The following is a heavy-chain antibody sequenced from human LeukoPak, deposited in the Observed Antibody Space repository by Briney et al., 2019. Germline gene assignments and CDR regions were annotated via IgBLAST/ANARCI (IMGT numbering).Heavy chain of an antibody. V-gene: IGHV3-11*01. D-gene: IGHD6-13*01. CDR3: ARDRSSWYAWFDP. J-gene: IGHJ5*02. CDR1: GFTFSDYY. Sequence: GGSLRLSCAASGFTFSDYYMSWIRQAPGKGLEWVSYISSSGSTIYYADSVKGRFTISRDNAKNSLYLQMNSLRAEDTAVYYCARDRSSWYAWFDPCGQGTLVTVSS. CDR2: ISSSGSTI.